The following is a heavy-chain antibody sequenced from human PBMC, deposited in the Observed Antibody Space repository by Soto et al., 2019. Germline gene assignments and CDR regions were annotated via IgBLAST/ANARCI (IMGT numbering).Heavy chain of an antibody. J-gene: IGHJ4*02. V-gene: IGHV3-30*18. Sequence: QVQLVESGRGVVQPGRSLRLSCAASGFTFSSYAMHWVRQAPGNGLEWVAVIWYDGSNKNYADSVKGRFTISRDNSKNTLYLQMNSLRTEDTAVYYCAKARHGSGTYSYFDYWGQGILVTVSS. CDR2: IWYDGSNK. CDR1: GFTFSSYA. CDR3: AKARHGSGTYSYFDY. D-gene: IGHD3-10*01.